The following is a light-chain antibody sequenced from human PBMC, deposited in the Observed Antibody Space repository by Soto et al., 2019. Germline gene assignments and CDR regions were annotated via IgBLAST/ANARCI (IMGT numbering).Light chain of an antibody. J-gene: IGLJ1*01. CDR2: DVS. V-gene: IGLV2-14*03. Sequence: QSVLTQPASVSGSPGQSITISCTGTSSDVGGYNYVSWYQHHPGKAPKLMIYDVSNRPSGVSNRFSGSKSGNTASLIISGLQAEDEADYYCSSYTSSSTLSTYVVGTGTKLTVL. CDR3: SSYTSSSTLSTYV. CDR1: SSDVGGYNY.